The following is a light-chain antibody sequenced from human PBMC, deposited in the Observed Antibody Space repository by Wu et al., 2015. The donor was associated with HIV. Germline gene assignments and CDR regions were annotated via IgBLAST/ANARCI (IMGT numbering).Light chain of an antibody. CDR1: QDISSN. V-gene: IGKV3-15*01. Sequence: EIVMTQSPATLSVSPGERVTLSCRASQDISSNLAWHQQKPGQTPRLLIYDASTRATGVPAKFSGSGSGTTFTLTISRMQSEDFAVYYCQQYKNWPRTFGQGTKVEIK. CDR3: QQYKNWPRT. CDR2: DAS. J-gene: IGKJ1*01.